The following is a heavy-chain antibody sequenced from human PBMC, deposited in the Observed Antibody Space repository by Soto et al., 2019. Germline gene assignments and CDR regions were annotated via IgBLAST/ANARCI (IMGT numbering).Heavy chain of an antibody. J-gene: IGHJ3*02. CDR2: ISSSSSTI. CDR3: ARDYYDSSGHDAFDI. D-gene: IGHD3-22*01. CDR1: GFTFSSYS. V-gene: IGHV3-48*02. Sequence: PGGSLRLSCAASGFTFSSYSMNWVRQAPGKGLEWVSYISSSSSTIYYADSVKGRFTISRDNAKNSLYLQMNSLRDEDTAVYYCARDYYDSSGHDAFDIWGQGTMVTVSS.